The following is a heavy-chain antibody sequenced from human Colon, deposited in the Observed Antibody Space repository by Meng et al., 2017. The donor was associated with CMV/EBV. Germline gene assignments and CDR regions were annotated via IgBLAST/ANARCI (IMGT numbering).Heavy chain of an antibody. CDR1: GYSFTNYW. CDR2: IFPGASET. Sequence: GESLKISCKGSGYSFTNYWIAWVRQMPGKGLEWMGTIFPGASETRYSPSFQGQVTISVDKSISTAYLQWTSLKASDTAIYYCARGVVSTPFDYWGQGTLVTVSS. V-gene: IGHV5-51*01. CDR3: ARGVVSTPFDY. J-gene: IGHJ4*02. D-gene: IGHD2-15*01.